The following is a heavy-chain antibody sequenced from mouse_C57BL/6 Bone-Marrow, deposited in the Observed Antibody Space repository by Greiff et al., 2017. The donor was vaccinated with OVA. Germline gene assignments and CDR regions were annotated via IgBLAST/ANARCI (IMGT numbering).Heavy chain of an antibody. J-gene: IGHJ2*01. V-gene: IGHV5-4*01. Sequence: EVQLVESGGGLVKPGGSLKLSCAASGFTFSSYAMSWVRQTPEKRLEWVATISDGGSYTYYPDNVKGRFTITRDKAKNNLYLQMSHLKSEDTAMYYCARTGSFDYWGQGTTLTVSS. CDR3: ARTGSFDY. D-gene: IGHD4-1*01. CDR2: ISDGGSYT. CDR1: GFTFSSYA.